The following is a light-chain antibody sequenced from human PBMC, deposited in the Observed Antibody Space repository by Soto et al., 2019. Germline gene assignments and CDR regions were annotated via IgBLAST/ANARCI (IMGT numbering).Light chain of an antibody. Sequence: SSELTQPPSVSVSPGQTASITCSGDKLGDKYACWYQQKPGQSPVVVIFQDSKRPSRIPERFSGSNSGNTATLTISGTQAMDEADYYCQAWDSSTVVFGGGTKVTVL. V-gene: IGLV3-1*01. J-gene: IGLJ3*02. CDR1: KLGDKY. CDR3: QAWDSSTVV. CDR2: QDS.